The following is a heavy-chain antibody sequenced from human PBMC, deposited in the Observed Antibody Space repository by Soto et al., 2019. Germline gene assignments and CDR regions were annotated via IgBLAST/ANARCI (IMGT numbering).Heavy chain of an antibody. CDR3: ARLGGYYHSLDT. CDR2: FFHGGSA. Sequence: SETLSLTCTVSGGSISSGGYYWSWIRQQPGKDLEWIGNFFHGGSAYYNPSLKNRVTISLDTSKNQFSLKLTSVTVGVTAFYDCARLGGYYHSLDTWGQGTLVTVS. J-gene: IGHJ5*02. CDR1: GGSISSGGYY. V-gene: IGHV4-30-2*02. D-gene: IGHD3-22*01.